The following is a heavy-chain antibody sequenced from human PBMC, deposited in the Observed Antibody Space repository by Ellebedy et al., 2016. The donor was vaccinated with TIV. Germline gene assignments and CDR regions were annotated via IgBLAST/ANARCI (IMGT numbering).Heavy chain of an antibody. CDR3: ASRPGIEVAGPGDY. V-gene: IGHV3-23*01. Sequence: GESLKISXAASAVTFSSNAMNWVRQAPGKGLEWVSGISGSGGSTYYADSVKGRFTISRDNSKNTQYLQMNSLRAENTAVYYCASRPGIEVAGPGDYWGQGTLVTVS. CDR2: ISGSGGST. D-gene: IGHD6-19*01. CDR1: AVTFSSNA. J-gene: IGHJ4*02.